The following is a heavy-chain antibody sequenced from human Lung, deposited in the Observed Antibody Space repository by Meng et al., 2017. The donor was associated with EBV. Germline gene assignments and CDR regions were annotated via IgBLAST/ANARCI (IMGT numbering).Heavy chain of an antibody. CDR1: GYTFTSYD. CDR3: ARALGRFDP. V-gene: IGHV1-8*01. J-gene: IGHJ5*02. CDR2: MNPNSGNT. D-gene: IGHD3-16*01. Sequence: AEVKKPGASVNVSCKASGYTFTSYDIHWVRQATGQGLEWMGWMNPNSGNTGYAQKFQGRVTMNRNTSISTAYMELSSLRSGDTAVYYCARALGRFDPWGQGTLVTVSS.